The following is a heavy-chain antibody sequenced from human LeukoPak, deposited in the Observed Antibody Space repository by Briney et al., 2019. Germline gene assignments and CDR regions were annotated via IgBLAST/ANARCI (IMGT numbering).Heavy chain of an antibody. Sequence: PSETLSLTCAVYGGSFSGYYWSWIRQPPGKGLEWIGEINHSGSTNYNPSLKSRVTISVDTSKNQFSLKLSSVTAADTAVYYCAREGYYYDSSGYLGDFDYWGQGTLVTVSS. V-gene: IGHV4-34*01. J-gene: IGHJ4*02. CDR2: INHSGST. D-gene: IGHD3-22*01. CDR3: AREGYYYDSSGYLGDFDY. CDR1: GGSFSGYY.